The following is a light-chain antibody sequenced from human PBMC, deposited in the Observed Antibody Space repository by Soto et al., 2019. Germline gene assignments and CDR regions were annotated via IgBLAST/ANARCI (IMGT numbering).Light chain of an antibody. CDR2: GAS. CDR1: QSVSSSY. Sequence: EIVLTQSPGTLSLSPGERATLSCRASQSVSSSYLAWYQQIPGQAPRLLIYGASSRATGIPDRFSGSGSGTDFSLTISRLEPEDFAVYYCQQYGDVPRTFGQGTKVVFK. J-gene: IGKJ1*01. CDR3: QQYGDVPRT. V-gene: IGKV3-20*01.